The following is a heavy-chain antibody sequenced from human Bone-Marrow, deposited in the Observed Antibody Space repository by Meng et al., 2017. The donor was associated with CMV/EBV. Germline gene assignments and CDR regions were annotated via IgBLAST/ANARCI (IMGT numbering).Heavy chain of an antibody. CDR2: INTSGSTI. CDR1: GFAFSSYE. CDR3: FTCYRGECY. J-gene: IGHJ4*02. D-gene: IGHD3-16*02. Sequence: GESLKISCTASGFAFSSYEMNWVRRAPGKGLEWLSYINTSGSTIYYGESVKGRFTISRDNAKNSLYLQMNSLRVEDTAVYYCFTCYRGECYWGQGTLVTVSS. V-gene: IGHV3-48*03.